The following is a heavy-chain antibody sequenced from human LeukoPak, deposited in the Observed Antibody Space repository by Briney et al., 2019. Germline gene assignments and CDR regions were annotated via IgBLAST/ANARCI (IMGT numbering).Heavy chain of an antibody. V-gene: IGHV3-30*18. CDR3: AKDRTPSSYYYYGMDV. CDR1: GFTFRSYG. Sequence: GRSLRLSCAASGFTFRSYGMHWVRQAPGKGLEWVAVISYDGSNKYYADSVKGRFTISRDNSKNTLYLQMNSLRAEDTAVYYCAKDRTPSSYYYYGMDVWGQGTTVTVSS. CDR2: ISYDGSNK. J-gene: IGHJ6*02. D-gene: IGHD2-15*01.